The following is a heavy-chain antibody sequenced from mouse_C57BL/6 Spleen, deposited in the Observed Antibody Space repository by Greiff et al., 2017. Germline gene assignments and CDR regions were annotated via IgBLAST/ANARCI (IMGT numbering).Heavy chain of an antibody. CDR2: IYPGDGDT. CDR1: GYAFSSYW. Sequence: QVQLQQSGAELVKPGASVKISCKASGYAFSSYWMNWVKQRPGTGLEWIGQIYPGDGDTNYNGKFKGKATLTADKSSSTAYMQLSSLTSEDSAVYFCARAFDGYYWYFDVWGTGTTVTVSS. J-gene: IGHJ1*03. D-gene: IGHD2-3*01. CDR3: ARAFDGYYWYFDV. V-gene: IGHV1-80*01.